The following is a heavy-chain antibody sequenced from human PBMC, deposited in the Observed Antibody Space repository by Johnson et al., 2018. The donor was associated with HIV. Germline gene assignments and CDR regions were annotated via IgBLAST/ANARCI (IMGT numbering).Heavy chain of an antibody. CDR3: AILPEWERSPEVFDI. Sequence: QVQLVESGGGVVQPGRSLRLSCAASGFTFSSYAMHWVRQAPGKGLEWVAVISYDGSNKYYADSVKGRFPISRDNSKNTLYLQMNSLRAEDTAVYYCAILPEWERSPEVFDIWGQGTMVTVSS. D-gene: IGHD1-26*01. CDR1: GFTFSSYA. CDR2: ISYDGSNK. J-gene: IGHJ3*02. V-gene: IGHV3-30*04.